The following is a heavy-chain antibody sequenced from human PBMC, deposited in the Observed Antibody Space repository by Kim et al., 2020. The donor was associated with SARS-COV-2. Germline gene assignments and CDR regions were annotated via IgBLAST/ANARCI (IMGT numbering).Heavy chain of an antibody. V-gene: IGHV4-34*01. D-gene: IGHD5-12*01. J-gene: IGHJ4*02. Sequence: NLNPFPKSRVTISVDTSKNQFSLKLSSVTAADTAVYYCARGVDSGYDFDYWGQGTLVTVSS. CDR3: ARGVDSGYDFDY.